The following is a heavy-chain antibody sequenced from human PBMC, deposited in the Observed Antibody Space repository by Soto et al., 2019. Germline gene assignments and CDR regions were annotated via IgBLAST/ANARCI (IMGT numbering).Heavy chain of an antibody. CDR1: GGSISSSNW. Sequence: SETLSLTCAVSGGSISSSNWWGFFRQPPGKGLEWIGEIYHSGSTNYNPSLKSRVTISVDKSKNQFSLKLSSVTAADTAVYYCARGRGGHYYYGMDVWGQGTTVTVSS. CDR3: ARGRGGHYYYGMDV. J-gene: IGHJ6*02. CDR2: IYHSGST. D-gene: IGHD3-16*01. V-gene: IGHV4-4*02.